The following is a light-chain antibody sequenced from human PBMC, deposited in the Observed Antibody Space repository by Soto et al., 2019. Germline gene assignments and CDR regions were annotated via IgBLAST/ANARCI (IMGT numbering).Light chain of an antibody. Sequence: DIVMTQSPLSLPVTPGEPASISCRSSQSLLHSNGYNYLDWYLQKPGQSPQLLIYLGSNRASGVPDRFSGSRAGTTVSLQNSRVEADEVVVYYCRQALQTPLTFGGGTKVEIK. CDR3: RQALQTPLT. CDR1: QSLLHSNGYNY. V-gene: IGKV2-28*01. J-gene: IGKJ4*01. CDR2: LGS.